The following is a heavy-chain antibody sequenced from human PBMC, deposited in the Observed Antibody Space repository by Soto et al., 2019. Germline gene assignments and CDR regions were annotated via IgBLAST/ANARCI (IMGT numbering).Heavy chain of an antibody. CDR2: ISSSGSTI. Sequence: SLRLSCAASGFTFSDYYMSWIRQAPGKGLEWVSYISSSGSTIYYADSVKGRFTISRDNAKNSLYLQMNSLRAEDTAVYYCATDEMAPYYYDSSGYYPHYYGMDVWGQGTTVTVS. CDR1: GFTFSDYY. V-gene: IGHV3-11*01. J-gene: IGHJ6*02. D-gene: IGHD3-22*01. CDR3: ATDEMAPYYYDSSGYYPHYYGMDV.